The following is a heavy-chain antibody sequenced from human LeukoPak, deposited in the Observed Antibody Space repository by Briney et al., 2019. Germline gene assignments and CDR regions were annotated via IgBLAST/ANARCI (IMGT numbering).Heavy chain of an antibody. D-gene: IGHD4-11*01. CDR1: GGSISSGGYY. CDR2: IYYSGST. V-gene: IGHV4-31*11. Sequence: SETLSLTCAVSGGSISSGGYYWSWIRQHPGKGLEWIGYIYYSGSTYYNPSLKSRVTISVDTSKNQFSLKLSSVTAADTAVYYCARTVTTGSFPEHLDYWGQGTLVTVSS. J-gene: IGHJ4*02. CDR3: ARTVTTGSFPEHLDY.